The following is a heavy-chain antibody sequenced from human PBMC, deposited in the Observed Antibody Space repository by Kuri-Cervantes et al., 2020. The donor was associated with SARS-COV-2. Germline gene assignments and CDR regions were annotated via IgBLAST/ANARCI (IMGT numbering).Heavy chain of an antibody. Sequence: AAVTVSCKASGDTFSRYSINWVRQAPGQGLEWMGWISAYNGNTNYAQKLQGRVTMTTDTSTSTAYMELGSLRSDDTAVYYCTRGQLPPYYYYYGMDVWGQGTTVTVSS. CDR2: ISAYNGNT. CDR1: GDTFSRYS. D-gene: IGHD2-2*01. CDR3: TRGQLPPYYYYYGMDV. J-gene: IGHJ6*02. V-gene: IGHV1-18*01.